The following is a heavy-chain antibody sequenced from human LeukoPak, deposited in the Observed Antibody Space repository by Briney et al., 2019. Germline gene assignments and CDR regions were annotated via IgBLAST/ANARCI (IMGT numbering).Heavy chain of an antibody. CDR1: GGTISSYT. V-gene: IGHV1-69*04. CDR3: ARDGYYYDSSDYYSPSIRFDP. Sequence: SVKVSCKASGGTISSYTISWVQQAPGQGLEWMGRIIPMLGITNNAQKFQGRVTLTADKSTSTAYMELGSLRSEDTAVYYCARDGYYYDSSDYYSPSIRFDPWGQGTLVSVSS. J-gene: IGHJ5*02. CDR2: IIPMLGIT. D-gene: IGHD3-22*01.